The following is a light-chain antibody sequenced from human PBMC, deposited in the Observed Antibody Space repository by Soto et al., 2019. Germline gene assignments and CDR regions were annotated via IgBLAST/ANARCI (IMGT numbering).Light chain of an antibody. CDR3: HSFDSRLIGLL. J-gene: IGLJ2*01. CDR1: NSNIGAGYD. Sequence: QSALTQPPSVTGAPGQRVTISCTGSNSNIGAGYDVHWYRQFPGTAPKLLIYGNINRPSGVPDRFSGSKSGTSASLAITGLQAEDEAHYYCHSFDSRLIGLLFGGGTKLIVL. V-gene: IGLV1-40*01. CDR2: GNI.